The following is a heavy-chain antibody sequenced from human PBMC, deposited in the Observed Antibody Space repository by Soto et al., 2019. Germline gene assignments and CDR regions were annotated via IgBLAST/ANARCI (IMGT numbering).Heavy chain of an antibody. CDR3: ARRSDGDYDWYFDL. Sequence: QVQLQESGPGLVKPSQTLSLTCTVSGGSISSGGYYWSWIRQHPGKGLEWIGYIYYSGSTYYNPSLKSRVTRSVDTSKNQFSLKLSSVTAADTAVYYCARRSDGDYDWYFDLWGRGTLVTVSS. CDR1: GGSISSGGYY. CDR2: IYYSGST. D-gene: IGHD4-17*01. V-gene: IGHV4-31*03. J-gene: IGHJ2*01.